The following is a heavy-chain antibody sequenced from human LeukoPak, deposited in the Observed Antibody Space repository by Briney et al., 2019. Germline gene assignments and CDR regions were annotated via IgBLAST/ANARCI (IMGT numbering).Heavy chain of an antibody. J-gene: IGHJ4*02. CDR2: ISSSGSTI. CDR1: GFTLRSYE. CDR3: AMKDCSSTSCVIDY. D-gene: IGHD2-2*01. Sequence: GGSLRLSCAASGFTLRSYEMNWVRQAPGKGLERVSYISSSGSTIYYADSVKGRFTISRDNADNSLYLQMDSLRAEDTAVYYCAMKDCSSTSCVIDYWGQGTLVTVSS. V-gene: IGHV3-48*03.